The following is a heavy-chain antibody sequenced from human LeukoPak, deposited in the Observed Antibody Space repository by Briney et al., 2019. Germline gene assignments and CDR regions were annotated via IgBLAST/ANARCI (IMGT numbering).Heavy chain of an antibody. CDR2: VNPNSGAI. CDR3: ARDRGDDFWGGFDY. J-gene: IGHJ4*02. V-gene: IGHV1-2*02. D-gene: IGHD3-3*01. CDR1: GYTFTGYY. Sequence: ASVKVSCKASGYTFTGYYILWVRQAPGQGLAGMGWVNPNSGAIDYAQRFQGRVTVTRDTSISPAYMQLSGLRSADTAAYYCARDRGDDFWGGFDYWGQGTLVTVSS.